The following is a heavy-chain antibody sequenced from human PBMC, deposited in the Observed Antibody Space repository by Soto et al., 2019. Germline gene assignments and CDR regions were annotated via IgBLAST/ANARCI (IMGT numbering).Heavy chain of an antibody. CDR2: IYYSGST. CDR3: ARDHPYYYGSGSYYKRGDYYYYGMDV. CDR1: GGSISSSSYY. V-gene: IGHV4-39*07. J-gene: IGHJ6*02. Sequence: SETLSLTCTVSGGSISSSSYYWGWIRQPPGKGLEWIGSIYYSGSTYYNPSLKSRVTISVDTSKNQFSLKLSSVTAADTAVYYCARDHPYYYGSGSYYKRGDYYYYGMDVWGQGTTVTVSS. D-gene: IGHD3-10*01.